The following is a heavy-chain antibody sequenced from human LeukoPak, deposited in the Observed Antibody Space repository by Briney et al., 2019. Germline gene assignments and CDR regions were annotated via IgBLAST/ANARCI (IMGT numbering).Heavy chain of an antibody. J-gene: IGHJ4*02. V-gene: IGHV3-48*03. D-gene: IGHD4-17*01. CDR3: ASGYGDYKAY. CDR2: ISSSGSTI. Sequence: GGSLRLSCAASGFTFDDYAMHWVRQAPGKGLEWVSYISSSGSTIYYADSVKGRFTISRDNAKNSLYLQMNSLRAEDTAVYYCASGYGDYKAYWGQGTLVTVSS. CDR1: GFTFDDYA.